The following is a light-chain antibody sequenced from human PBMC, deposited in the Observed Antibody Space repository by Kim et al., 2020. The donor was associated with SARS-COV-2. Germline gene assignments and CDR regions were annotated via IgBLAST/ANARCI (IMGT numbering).Light chain of an antibody. Sequence: EIVMTQSPPTLSVSPGEGATLSCRATQSLSSNLAWYQQKPGQPPRLLIYDKATRATGIPARFSARGSGTHFTLTISRLQSEDFAIYYCQQYNKWPFTFGQGTRLEIK. CDR3: QQYNKWPFT. CDR2: DKA. V-gene: IGKV3-15*01. CDR1: QSLSSN. J-gene: IGKJ5*01.